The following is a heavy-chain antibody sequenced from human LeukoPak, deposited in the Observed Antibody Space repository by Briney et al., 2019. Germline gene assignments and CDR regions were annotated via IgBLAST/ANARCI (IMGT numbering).Heavy chain of an antibody. CDR1: GGSIYSGGYY. D-gene: IGHD3-10*01. V-gene: IGHV4-31*03. J-gene: IGHJ4*02. CDR2: IYYTGST. CDR3: ARNADGSGNLLPFYFDY. Sequence: SGTLSLTCTVSGGSIYSGGYYWSWLRQHPGKGLEWIGYIYYTGSTYYNPSLKSRVAISVDTSKNQFSLILSSVTAADTAVYYCARNADGSGNLLPFYFDYWGPGTLVTVSS.